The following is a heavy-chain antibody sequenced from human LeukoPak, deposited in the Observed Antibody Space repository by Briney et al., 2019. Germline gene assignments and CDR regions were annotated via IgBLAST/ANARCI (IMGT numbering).Heavy chain of an antibody. D-gene: IGHD6-19*01. CDR1: GFTFSSYG. Sequence: GRSLRLSCAASGFTFSSYGMHWVRQAPGKGLEWVAVIWYDGSNKYYADSVKGRFTISRDNSKNTLYLQMDSLRAEDTAVYYCARRGAVAGSPFDYWAREPWSPSPQ. CDR2: IWYDGSNK. J-gene: IGHJ4*02. V-gene: IGHV3-33*01. CDR3: ARRGAVAGSPFDY.